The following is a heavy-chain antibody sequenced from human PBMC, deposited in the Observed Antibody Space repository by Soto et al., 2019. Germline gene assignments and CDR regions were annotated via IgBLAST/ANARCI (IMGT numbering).Heavy chain of an antibody. J-gene: IGHJ4*02. V-gene: IGHV3-30-3*01. CDR1: GFTFSSYA. Sequence: HPGGSLRLSCAASGFTFSSYAMHWVRQAPGKGLEWVAVISYDGSNKYYADSVKGRFTISRDNSKNTLYLQMNSLRAEDTAVYYCARAGHIVVVTAILGSGTFDYWGQGTLVTVSS. D-gene: IGHD2-21*02. CDR3: ARAGHIVVVTAILGSGTFDY. CDR2: ISYDGSNK.